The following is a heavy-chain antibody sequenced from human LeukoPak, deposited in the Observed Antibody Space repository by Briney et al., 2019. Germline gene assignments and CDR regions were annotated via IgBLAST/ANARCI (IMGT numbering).Heavy chain of an antibody. D-gene: IGHD6-19*01. V-gene: IGHV3-23*01. CDR2: INDSGGST. CDR3: AKDRPDRAVAGYWFDP. J-gene: IGHJ5*02. Sequence: PGGSLRLSCAASGFTFSSYAMIWVRQAPGKGLEWVSVINDSGGSTYYADSVKGRFTISRDNSKNTLYLQMNSLRAEDTAVYYCAKDRPDRAVAGYWFDPWGQGTLVTVSS. CDR1: GFTFSSYA.